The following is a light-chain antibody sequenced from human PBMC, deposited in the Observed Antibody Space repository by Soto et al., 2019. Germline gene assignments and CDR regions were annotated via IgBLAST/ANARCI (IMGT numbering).Light chain of an antibody. Sequence: DIQMTQSPSSLSASVGDRVTITCQASQDISNYLNWYQQKPGTAPKLLIYDASNLETGVPSRFSGSGSGTDFTFTINSLQPEDIATYYCQQYDNRWTFGQGTKVEIK. CDR2: DAS. V-gene: IGKV1-33*01. CDR3: QQYDNRWT. J-gene: IGKJ1*01. CDR1: QDISNY.